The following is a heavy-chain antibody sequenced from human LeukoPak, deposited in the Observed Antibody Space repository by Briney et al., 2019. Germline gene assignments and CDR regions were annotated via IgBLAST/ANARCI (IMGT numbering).Heavy chain of an antibody. CDR3: ARAIAAAMYNWFDP. J-gene: IGHJ5*02. CDR2: IYYSGST. CDR1: GGSFSGYY. V-gene: IGHV4-31*11. D-gene: IGHD6-13*01. Sequence: PSETLSLTCAVYGGSFSGYYWSWIRQHPGKGLEWIGYIYYSGSTYYNPSLKSRVTISVDTPKNQFSLKLSSVTAADTAVYYCARAIAAAMYNWFDPWGQGTLVTVSS.